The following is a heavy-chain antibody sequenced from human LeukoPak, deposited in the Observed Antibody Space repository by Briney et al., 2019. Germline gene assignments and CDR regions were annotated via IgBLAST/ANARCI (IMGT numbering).Heavy chain of an antibody. CDR1: GFTFSSYA. J-gene: IGHJ3*02. CDR3: AREPPPGDAFDI. Sequence: GGSLRLSCAASGFTFSSYAMSWVRQAPGKGLDWVSAISGSGGSTYYADSVKGRFTISRDNSKNTLYLQMNSLRPEHTAVYYCAREPPPGDAFDIWGKGTMVTVSS. CDR2: ISGSGGST. V-gene: IGHV3-23*01.